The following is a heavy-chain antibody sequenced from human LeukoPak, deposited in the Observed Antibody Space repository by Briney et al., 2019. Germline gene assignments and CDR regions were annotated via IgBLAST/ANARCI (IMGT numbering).Heavy chain of an antibody. Sequence: GGSLRLSCAASGFIFSSYDMSWVRQAPGKGLEWVSAICGSGGSTYYAEYVKGRFTISRDNSKNTLYLQMNSLRPGNTVVYYWEKTRGSGSFDYWGQGTLVTVSS. CDR3: EKTRGSGSFDY. CDR1: GFIFSSYD. D-gene: IGHD5-12*01. CDR2: ICGSGGST. V-gene: IGHV3-23*01. J-gene: IGHJ4*02.